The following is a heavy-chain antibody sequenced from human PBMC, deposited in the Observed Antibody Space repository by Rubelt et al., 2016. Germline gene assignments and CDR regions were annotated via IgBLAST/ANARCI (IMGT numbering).Heavy chain of an antibody. V-gene: IGHV4-39*01. Sequence: GSIGGSNYYWGWIRQPPGKGLEWIASVYYGGSTFYNPSLKTRATISVDRSKNQFSLKVTSVTAADTAIYYCASFYRTTTSCYAGDWYFDLWGRGTLVTVSS. CDR2: VYYGGST. CDR1: GSIGGSNYY. J-gene: IGHJ2*01. D-gene: IGHD2-2*01. CDR3: ASFYRTTTSCYAGDWYFDL.